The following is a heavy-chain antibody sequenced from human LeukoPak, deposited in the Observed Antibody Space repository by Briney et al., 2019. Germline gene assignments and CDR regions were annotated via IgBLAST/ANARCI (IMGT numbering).Heavy chain of an antibody. CDR2: ISDSGSKI. CDR1: GFTFSTYS. CDR3: ARGPYGDYIDAFDI. D-gene: IGHD4-17*01. V-gene: IGHV3-48*01. J-gene: IGHJ3*02. Sequence: GGSLRLSCTASGFTFSTYSMNWVLQAPGKGLEWLSYISDSGSKIFYADSVRGRFTISRDNAKNSLFLQMNSLRAEDTAMFYCARGPYGDYIDAFDIWGQGTTVTVSS.